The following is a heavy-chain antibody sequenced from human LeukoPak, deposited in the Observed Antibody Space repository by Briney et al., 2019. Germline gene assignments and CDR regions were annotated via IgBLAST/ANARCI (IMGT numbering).Heavy chain of an antibody. CDR1: GGSISSYY. CDR3: ARDGSGSGSYYPYYYYGMDV. D-gene: IGHD3-10*01. J-gene: IGHJ6*02. V-gene: IGHV4-4*07. CDR2: IYTSGST. Sequence: SETLSLTCTVSGGSISSYYWSWIRQPAGKGLEWIGRIYTSGSTNYHRSLKSRVTMSVGTSKNQFPLKLSSVTAADTAVYYCARDGSGSGSYYPYYYYGMDVWGQGTTVTVSS.